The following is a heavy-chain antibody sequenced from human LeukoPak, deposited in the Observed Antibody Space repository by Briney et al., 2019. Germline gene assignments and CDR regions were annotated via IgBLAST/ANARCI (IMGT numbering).Heavy chain of an antibody. CDR3: ARALSVSGGTCYDY. J-gene: IGHJ4*02. Sequence: ASVKVSCKASGYTFTSHGISWVRQAPGQGPERMGWISALNGRTNYAQNLQGRVTLTTDTSTSTTYMELRSLRSDDTAVYYCARALSVSGGTCYDYWGQGTLVTVSS. CDR1: GYTFTSHG. V-gene: IGHV1-18*01. CDR2: ISALNGRT. D-gene: IGHD2-15*01.